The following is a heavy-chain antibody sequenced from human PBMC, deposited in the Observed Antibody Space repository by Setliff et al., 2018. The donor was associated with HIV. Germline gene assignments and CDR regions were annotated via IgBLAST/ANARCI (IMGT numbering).Heavy chain of an antibody. J-gene: IGHJ3*02. CDR1: GYTFTDYD. Sequence: ASVKVSCKASGYTFTDYDLNRVRQASGQGLEWMGWMNPNSGNTGYAQKFQGRLAMTRNTSIDTAYMELSSLTSEDTAVYYCASDWELGHGFYIWGQGTMVTVSS. CDR2: MNPNSGNT. D-gene: IGHD3-10*01. CDR3: ASDWELGHGFYI. V-gene: IGHV1-8*02.